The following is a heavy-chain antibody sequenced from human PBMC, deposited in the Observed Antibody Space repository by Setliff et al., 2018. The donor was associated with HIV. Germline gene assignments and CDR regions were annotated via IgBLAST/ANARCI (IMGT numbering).Heavy chain of an antibody. D-gene: IGHD1-1*01. V-gene: IGHV1-69*13. CDR2: IIPIFGTA. Sequence: SVKVSCKTSGDTLSSYAITWVRQAPGQGLEWMGRIIPIFGTADYAQKFQGRVTITADESTSTVYMALSSLTSEDTAVYYCARESELRRIDSWGQGTLVTVSS. CDR1: GDTLSSYA. CDR3: ARESELRRIDS. J-gene: IGHJ4*02.